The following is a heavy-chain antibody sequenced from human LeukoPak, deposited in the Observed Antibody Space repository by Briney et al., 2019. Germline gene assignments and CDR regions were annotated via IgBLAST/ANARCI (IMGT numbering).Heavy chain of an antibody. CDR3: ATDLKGTGWFDP. Sequence: ASVKVSCKVSGYTLTELSMHWVRQAPGKGLEWMGGFDPEDGETIYAQKFQGRVTMTEDTSTDTAYMELSSLRSEDTAVYYCATDLKGTGWFDPWGQGTLVTVSS. D-gene: IGHD1-1*01. CDR2: FDPEDGET. V-gene: IGHV1-24*01. J-gene: IGHJ5*02. CDR1: GYTLTELS.